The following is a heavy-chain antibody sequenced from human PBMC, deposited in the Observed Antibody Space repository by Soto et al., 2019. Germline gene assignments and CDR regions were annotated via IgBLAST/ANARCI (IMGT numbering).Heavy chain of an antibody. V-gene: IGHV1-69*12. CDR1: GGTFSTAA. J-gene: IGHJ6*02. CDR3: ARDTDRAQFDYYYDYVFDA. D-gene: IGHD3-9*01. Sequence: QVQVVQSGAEMKKPGSSVKVSCMTSGGTFSTAAISWVRQAPGQGLEWMGGIMPIFRTADYAQKFQGRVTITADESATTPYLERSSLSTEDTAVYYNARDTDRAQFDYYYDYVFDAWGQGTTVTV. CDR2: IMPIFRTA.